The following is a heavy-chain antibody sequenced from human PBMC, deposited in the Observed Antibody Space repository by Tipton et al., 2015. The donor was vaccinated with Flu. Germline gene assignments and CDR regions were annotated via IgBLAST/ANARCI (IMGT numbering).Heavy chain of an antibody. V-gene: IGHV4-39*07. CDR1: GGSISSISDY. J-gene: IGHJ2*01. Sequence: TLSLTCTVSGGSISSISDYWGWVRQSPGKGLEWIGNINYRGITYYNPSLKSRVTISVDTPKNQFSLKVTSVTAADTAVYYCARSGSYHHYYFDLWGRGTLVSVSS. CDR3: ARSGSYHHYYFDL. D-gene: IGHD1-26*01. CDR2: INYRGIT.